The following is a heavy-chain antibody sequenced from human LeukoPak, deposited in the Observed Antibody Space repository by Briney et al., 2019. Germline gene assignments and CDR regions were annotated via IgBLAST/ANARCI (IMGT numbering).Heavy chain of an antibody. D-gene: IGHD6-19*01. V-gene: IGHV3-48*03. CDR2: IDTDDSTT. Sequence: QPGGSLRLSCAAPGFTFSSYEMNWVRHAPGKGLERLSYIDTDDSTTYYADSVKGRFTISRDNAKNSLYLQMNSLRAEDTAVYYCARDGGWGYYFDFWGQGTLVTVSS. J-gene: IGHJ4*02. CDR3: ARDGGWGYYFDF. CDR1: GFTFSSYE.